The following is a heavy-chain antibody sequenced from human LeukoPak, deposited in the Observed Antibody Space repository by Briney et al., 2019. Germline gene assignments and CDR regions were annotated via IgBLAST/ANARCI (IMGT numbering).Heavy chain of an antibody. D-gene: IGHD3-9*01. J-gene: IGHJ4*02. V-gene: IGHV3-7*01. CDR3: AREGYYDILTGYYRLDYFDY. Sequence: GGSLRLSCTASGFTFGDYAMSWVRQAPGKGLEWVANVKQDGSEKYYVDSVKGRFTISRDNAKNSLYLQMNSLRAEDTAVYYCAREGYYDILTGYYRLDYFDYWGQGTLVTVSS. CDR1: GFTFGDYA. CDR2: VKQDGSEK.